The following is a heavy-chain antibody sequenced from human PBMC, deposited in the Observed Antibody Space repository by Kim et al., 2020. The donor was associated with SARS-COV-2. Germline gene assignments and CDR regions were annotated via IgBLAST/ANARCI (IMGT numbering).Heavy chain of an antibody. CDR3: ARLGLVTTWDH. J-gene: IGHJ1*01. CDR2: IYYSGST. V-gene: IGHV4-59*08. CDR1: GGSISTYY. D-gene: IGHD3-22*01. Sequence: SETLSLTCTVSGGSISTYYWSWIRQPPGKGLEWIGYIYYSGSTNYNLSFKSRVTISIDTSKNQFSLKLSSVTAADTAAFYCARLGLVTTWDHSGQGYLGT.